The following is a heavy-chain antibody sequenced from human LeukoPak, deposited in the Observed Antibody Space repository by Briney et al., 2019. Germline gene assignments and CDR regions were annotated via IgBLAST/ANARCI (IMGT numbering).Heavy chain of an antibody. D-gene: IGHD1-26*01. Sequence: SGGSLRLSCAASGFTFSSYAMHWVRQAPGKGLEWVAVISYDGSNKYYADSVKGRFTISRDNSKNTLYLQMNSLRAEDTAVYYCARTQSGSLVGAADHFDYWGQGTLVTVSS. V-gene: IGHV3-30-3*01. CDR2: ISYDGSNK. CDR1: GFTFSSYA. J-gene: IGHJ4*02. CDR3: ARTQSGSLVGAADHFDY.